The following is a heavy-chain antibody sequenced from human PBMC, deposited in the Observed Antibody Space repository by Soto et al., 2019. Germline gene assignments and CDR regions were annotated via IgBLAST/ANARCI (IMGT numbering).Heavy chain of an antibody. Sequence: GGSLRLSCAASGFTFGASALQWVRQASGKGLEWLGRIGSKGETYATAYAASVKGRFTISRDNSKNTLYLQMNSLRAEDTAVYYCAKDGYTHGKTDYWGQGTLVTVSS. CDR1: GFTFGASA. CDR3: AKDGYTHGKTDY. V-gene: IGHV3-73*01. CDR2: IGSKGETYAT. D-gene: IGHD5-18*01. J-gene: IGHJ4*02.